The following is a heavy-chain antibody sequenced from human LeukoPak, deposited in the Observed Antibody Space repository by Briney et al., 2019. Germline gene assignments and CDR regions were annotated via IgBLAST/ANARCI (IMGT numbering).Heavy chain of an antibody. CDR3: ARGRGGTLYSYYYMDV. J-gene: IGHJ6*03. D-gene: IGHD3-10*01. V-gene: IGHV3-21*01. CDR2: ISSSSSYI. Sequence: GGSLRLSCAASGFTFTTYWLGWVRQAPGKGLEWVSSISSSSSYIYYADSVKGRFTISRDDAKNSLYLQMNSLRAEDTAVFYCARGRGGTLYSYYYMDVWGKGTTVTVSS. CDR1: GFTFTTYW.